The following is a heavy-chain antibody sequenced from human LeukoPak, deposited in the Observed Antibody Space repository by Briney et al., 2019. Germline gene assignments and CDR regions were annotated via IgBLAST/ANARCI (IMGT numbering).Heavy chain of an antibody. D-gene: IGHD6-19*01. V-gene: IGHV4-4*02. Sequence: SETLSLTCAVSGGSISSSNWWSWVRQPPGKGLEWIGEIYHSGSTNYNPSLKSRVTISVDTSKNQFSLKLSSVTAADTAVYYCARLSAATAVATSGGPWGQGTLVTVSS. CDR1: GGSISSSNW. CDR3: ARLSAATAVATSGGP. J-gene: IGHJ5*02. CDR2: IYHSGST.